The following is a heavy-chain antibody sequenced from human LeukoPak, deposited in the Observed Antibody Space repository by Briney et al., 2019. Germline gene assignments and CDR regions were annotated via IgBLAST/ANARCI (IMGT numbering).Heavy chain of an antibody. CDR3: ARRPGYSGTTSCQYYFDY. J-gene: IGHJ4*02. V-gene: IGHV4-38-2*01. CDR1: GYSISSGYY. D-gene: IGHD2-2*01. Sequence: PSETLSLTCAVSGYSISSGYYWGWIRQPPGKGLEWIGSIYHSGSTYYNPSLKSRVTISVDTSKNQFSLKLSSVTAADTAVYYCARRPGYSGTTSCQYYFDYWGQGTLVTVSS. CDR2: IYHSGST.